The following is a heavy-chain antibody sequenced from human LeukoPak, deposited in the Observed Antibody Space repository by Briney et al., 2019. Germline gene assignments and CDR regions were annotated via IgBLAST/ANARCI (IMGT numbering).Heavy chain of an antibody. Sequence: GASVKVSCKASGYAFSNYYIHWVRQAPGQGLEWMGIIGGSTNYAQKFQGRVTMTRDTSTSTVYMELSNLRSEDTAVYYCAREFSWASLVRGEVTPWFDPWGQGTLVTVSS. J-gene: IGHJ5*02. CDR1: GYAFSNYY. CDR2: IGGST. D-gene: IGHD3-10*01. CDR3: AREFSWASLVRGEVTPWFDP. V-gene: IGHV1-46*01.